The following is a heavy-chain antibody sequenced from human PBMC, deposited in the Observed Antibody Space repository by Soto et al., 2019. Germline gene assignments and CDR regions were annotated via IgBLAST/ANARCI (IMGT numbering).Heavy chain of an antibody. J-gene: IGHJ4*02. D-gene: IGHD6-13*01. Sequence: PGGSLRLSCAASGFTFSDYYMSWIRQAPGKGLEWVSYISSSSSYTNYADSVKGRFTISRDNAKNSLYLQMNSLRAEDTAVYYCARIAAALLDNYYFDYWGQGTLVTVSS. CDR1: GFTFSDYY. CDR3: ARIAAALLDNYYFDY. CDR2: ISSSSSYT. V-gene: IGHV3-11*06.